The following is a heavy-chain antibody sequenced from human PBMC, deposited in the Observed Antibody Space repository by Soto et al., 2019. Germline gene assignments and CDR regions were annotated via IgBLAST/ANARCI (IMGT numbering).Heavy chain of an antibody. V-gene: IGHV1-24*01. D-gene: IGHD2-21*02. CDR1: GYTLTELS. CDR2: FDPEDGET. J-gene: IGHJ6*02. Sequence: ASVKVSCKVSGYTLTELSMHWVRQAPGKGLEWMGGFDPEDGETIYAQKFQGRVTMTEDTSTDTAYMELSSLRSEDTAVYYCATASEMKPTATPYYYGMDVWGQGTTVTVSS. CDR3: ATASEMKPTATPYYYGMDV.